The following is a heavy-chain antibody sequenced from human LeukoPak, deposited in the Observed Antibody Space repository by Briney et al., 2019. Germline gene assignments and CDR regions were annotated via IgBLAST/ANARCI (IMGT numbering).Heavy chain of an antibody. CDR1: GGSISSSSYY. D-gene: IGHD2-2*01. J-gene: IGHJ4*02. CDR2: IYYSGST. Sequence: KPSETLSLTCTVSGGSISSSSYYWGWIRQPPGKGLEWIGSIYYSGSTYYNPSLKSRVTISVDTSKNQFSLKLSSVTAADTAVYYGASRPSVVPAAQGGYGGQGPLVTVSS. V-gene: IGHV4-39*01. CDR3: ASRPSVVPAAQGGY.